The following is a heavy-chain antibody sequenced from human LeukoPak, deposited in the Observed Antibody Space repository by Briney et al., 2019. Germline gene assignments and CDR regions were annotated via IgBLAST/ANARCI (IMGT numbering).Heavy chain of an antibody. Sequence: SGGSLRLSCVASGFIFSNYEMNWVRQAPGKGLEWVSSISSSSTYIYYADSVKGRFTISRGNTKNSLYLQMNSLRAEDTAVYYCASRYEVLTDKLADYYYAMDVWGQGTTVTVSS. CDR3: ASRYEVLTDKLADYYYAMDV. CDR2: ISSSSTYI. D-gene: IGHD3-9*01. V-gene: IGHV3-21*01. J-gene: IGHJ6*02. CDR1: GFIFSNYE.